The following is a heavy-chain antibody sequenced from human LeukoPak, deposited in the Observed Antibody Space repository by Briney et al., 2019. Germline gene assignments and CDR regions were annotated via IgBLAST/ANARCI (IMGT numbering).Heavy chain of an antibody. CDR2: ISSSSGSI. CDR3: ASRAGTVP. Sequence: PGGSLRLSCAASGFTFSVYSMNWVRQAPGKGLEWVSSISSSSGSINYADPVKGRFTIARDNAKNSLYMQMNSLRAEDTAVYYCASRAGTVPWGQGTLVTVSS. D-gene: IGHD6-13*01. CDR1: GFTFSVYS. V-gene: IGHV3-21*01. J-gene: IGHJ5*02.